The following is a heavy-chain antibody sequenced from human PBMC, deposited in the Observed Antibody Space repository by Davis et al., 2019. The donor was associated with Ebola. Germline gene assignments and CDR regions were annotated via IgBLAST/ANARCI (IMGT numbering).Heavy chain of an antibody. CDR3: VSGSFDS. D-gene: IGHD1-26*01. CDR2: ISSSSFTI. Sequence: GGSLRLSCAASGFTFSAYNMNWVRQAPGKGLEWVSYISSSSFTIYYVGSVKGRFTISRDNAKNSLYLQLNNLRDEDTAVYYCVSGSFDSWGQGTLVSVSS. CDR1: GFTFSAYN. J-gene: IGHJ4*02. V-gene: IGHV3-48*02.